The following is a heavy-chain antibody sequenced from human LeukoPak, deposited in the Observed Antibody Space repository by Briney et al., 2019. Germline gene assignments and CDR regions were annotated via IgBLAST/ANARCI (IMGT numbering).Heavy chain of an antibody. CDR3: ARVRGYYDISGYDY. Sequence: SGTLSLTCTVSGASISSYYWSWIRQPPGKGLEWIGYIYYSGSTNYNPALKSRVTISEDTSKNQISLKLSSVTAADTAVYYCARVRGYYDISGYDYWGQGTLVTVSS. D-gene: IGHD3-22*01. J-gene: IGHJ4*02. CDR2: IYYSGST. V-gene: IGHV4-59*01. CDR1: GASISSYY.